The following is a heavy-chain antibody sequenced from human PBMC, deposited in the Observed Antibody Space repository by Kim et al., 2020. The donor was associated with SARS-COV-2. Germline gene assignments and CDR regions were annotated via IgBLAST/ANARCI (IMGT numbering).Heavy chain of an antibody. V-gene: IGHV3-43*01. CDR2: ITWDGGIT. J-gene: IGHJ4*02. CDR3: AKDTGSSSVGYYFDY. CDR1: GFKFDDYT. Sequence: GGSLRLSCAASGFKFDDYTMHWVRQAPGKGLQWVSLITWDGGITYYADSVKGRFTISRDNSKNSLDLQMNSLRTEDTALYFCAKDTGSSSVGYYFDYWGQGTLVTVSS. D-gene: IGHD6-6*01.